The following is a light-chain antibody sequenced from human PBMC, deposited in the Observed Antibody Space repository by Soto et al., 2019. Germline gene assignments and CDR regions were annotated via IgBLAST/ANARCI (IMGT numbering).Light chain of an antibody. Sequence: LTHPPPGSVPPGSWSTSSSPETAKNVGAYNYVSWYQQHPGRPPKLLLYDVARWPSGVPDRFSGSKSGNTASLTISGLQAEDEADYFCCSYAGGFTYLFGTGTKVTVL. V-gene: IGLV2-11*01. CDR3: CSYAGGFTYL. CDR1: AKNVGAYNY. CDR2: DVA. J-gene: IGLJ1*01.